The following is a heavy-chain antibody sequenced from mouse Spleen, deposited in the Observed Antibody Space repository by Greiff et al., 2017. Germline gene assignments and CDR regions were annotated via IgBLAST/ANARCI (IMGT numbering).Heavy chain of an antibody. CDR2: IWSGGST. Sequence: VMLVESGPGLVQPSQSLSITCTVSGFSLTSYGVHWVRQSPGKGLEWLGVIWSGGSTDYNAAFISRLSISKDNSKSQVFFKMNSLQANDTAIYYCARGHYRYDDGLLDYWGQGTSVTVSS. D-gene: IGHD2-14*01. J-gene: IGHJ4*01. CDR3: ARGHYRYDDGLLDY. V-gene: IGHV2-2*02. CDR1: GFSLTSYG.